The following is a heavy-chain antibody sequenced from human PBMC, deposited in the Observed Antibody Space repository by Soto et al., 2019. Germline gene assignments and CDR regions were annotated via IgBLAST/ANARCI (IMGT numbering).Heavy chain of an antibody. J-gene: IGHJ5*02. CDR2: FDPEDGET. CDR3: ATDPLLLWFGDRTSFDP. V-gene: IGHV1-24*01. D-gene: IGHD3-10*01. CDR1: GYTLTELS. Sequence: ASVKVSCKVSGYTLTELSMHWVRQAPGKGLEWMGGFDPEDGETIYAQKFQGRVTMTEDTSTDTAYMELSSLRSEDTAVYYCATDPLLLWFGDRTSFDPCGQGTLVAVSS.